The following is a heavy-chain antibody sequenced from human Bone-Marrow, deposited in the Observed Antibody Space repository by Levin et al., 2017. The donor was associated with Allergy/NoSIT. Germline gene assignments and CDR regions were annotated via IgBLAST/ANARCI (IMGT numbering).Heavy chain of an antibody. CDR3: ARGTVIVPRRKSRFDP. Sequence: SETLSLTCAVYGGSFTGYYWSWIRQPPGKGLEWIGEITQSGSTNYNPSLKSRVTISEDSSRKQFSLNLTSVTAADTAVYYCARGTVIVPRRKSRFDPWGQGTLVTVSS. J-gene: IGHJ5*02. D-gene: IGHD1-14*01. CDR2: ITQSGST. CDR1: GGSFTGYY. V-gene: IGHV4-34*01.